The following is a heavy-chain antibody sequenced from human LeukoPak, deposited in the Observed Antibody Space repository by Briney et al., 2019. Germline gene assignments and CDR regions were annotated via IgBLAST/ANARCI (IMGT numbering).Heavy chain of an antibody. CDR1: GFTVRSNY. D-gene: IGHD5-12*01. Sequence: GSLRLSCAASGFTVRSNYMSWVRQPPGKGLEWIGEINHSGRTNYNASLKSRVTISVDTSKNQFSLKMSYVTAADTAVYYCARSPRYSGYDYGSDYWGRGILVTVSS. V-gene: IGHV4-34*01. CDR2: INHSGRT. J-gene: IGHJ4*02. CDR3: ARSPRYSGYDYGSDY.